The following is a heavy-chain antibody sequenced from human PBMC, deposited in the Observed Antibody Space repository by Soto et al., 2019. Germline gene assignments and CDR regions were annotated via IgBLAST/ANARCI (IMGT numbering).Heavy chain of an antibody. CDR2: IIPIFGTA. CDR3: ARSDKLGDFWSGYGVGPKFDP. J-gene: IGHJ5*02. CDR1: GGTFSSYA. D-gene: IGHD3-3*01. Sequence: ASVKVSCKASGGTFSSYAISWVRQAPGQGLEWMGGIIPIFGTANYAQKFQGRVTITADESTSTAYMELSSLRSEDTAVYYCARSDKLGDFWSGYGVGPKFDPWGQGTLVTVSS. V-gene: IGHV1-69*13.